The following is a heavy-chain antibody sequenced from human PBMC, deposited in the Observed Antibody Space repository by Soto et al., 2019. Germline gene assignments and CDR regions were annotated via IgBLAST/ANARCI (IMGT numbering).Heavy chain of an antibody. CDR3: ARLQFYDFWTGWVPMDV. D-gene: IGHD3-3*01. J-gene: IGHJ6*02. V-gene: IGHV4-61*01. CDR1: GGSVSSCRYQ. CDR2: IYYTGTT. Sequence: QVQLQESGPGLVKPSETLSLTCTVSGGSVSSCRYQWSWIRQAPGKGLEWIGYIYYTGTTKYNPSLKSRVTISVDTYKNQFPLKLTSATAADTALYFCARLQFYDFWTGWVPMDVWGQGTAVNASS.